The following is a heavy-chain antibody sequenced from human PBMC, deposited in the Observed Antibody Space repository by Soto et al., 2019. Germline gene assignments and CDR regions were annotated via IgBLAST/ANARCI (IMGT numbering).Heavy chain of an antibody. J-gene: IGHJ6*02. V-gene: IGHV3-73*02. CDR2: IRSKANSYAT. CDR1: GFTFSGSA. D-gene: IGHD5-18*01. CDR3: TRCLDTAMVIHPLSDGMDV. Sequence: EVQLVESGGGLVQPGGSLKLSCAASGFTFSGSAMHWVRQASGKGLEWVGRIRSKANSYATAYAASVKGRFTISRDDSKNTAYLQMNSLKTEDTAVYYCTRCLDTAMVIHPLSDGMDVWGQGTTVTVSS.